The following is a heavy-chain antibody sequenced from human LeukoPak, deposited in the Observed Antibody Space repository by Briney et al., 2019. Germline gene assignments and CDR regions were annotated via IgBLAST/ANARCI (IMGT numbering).Heavy chain of an antibody. CDR3: ARGGGYSYGSFDY. D-gene: IGHD5-18*01. Sequence: GGSLRLSCAASEFTFSSYTMNWVRQAPGKGLEWVSSISSSSSYIYYADSVKGRFTISRDNAKNTLYLQMNSLRAEDTAVYYCARGGGYSYGSFDYWGQGTLVTVSS. CDR1: EFTFSSYT. J-gene: IGHJ4*02. V-gene: IGHV3-21*01. CDR2: ISSSSSYI.